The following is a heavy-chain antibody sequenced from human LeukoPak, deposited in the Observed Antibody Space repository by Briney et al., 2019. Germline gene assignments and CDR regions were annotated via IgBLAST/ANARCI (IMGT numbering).Heavy chain of an antibody. J-gene: IGHJ3*01. V-gene: IGHV5-51*01. D-gene: IGHD2-21*02. CDR2: IFPADSDT. Sequence: GESLKISCKASGYSFTTYWIGWVRQLPGKGLEWMGIIFPADSDTRYSPSFQGQVTVSADKSITTAYLQWSSLKASDTAMHYCARWVTADRGKKDAFDVWGQGTMVTVSS. CDR1: GYSFTTYW. CDR3: ARWVTADRGKKDAFDV.